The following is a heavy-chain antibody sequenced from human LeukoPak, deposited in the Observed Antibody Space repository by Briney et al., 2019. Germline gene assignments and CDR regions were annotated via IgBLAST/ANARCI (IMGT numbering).Heavy chain of an antibody. J-gene: IGHJ5*02. V-gene: IGHV3-23*01. CDR3: ARTAPAAIYWFDP. D-gene: IGHD2-2*02. Sequence: GGSLRLSCAASGFTFSCYDMTWVRQAPGKGLEWVSDISGSGGSTYYADSVKGRFTISRDNSTNTLYLQMNSLRAEDTAVYYCARTAPAAIYWFDPSGQGTLVTVSS. CDR2: ISGSGGST. CDR1: GFTFSCYD.